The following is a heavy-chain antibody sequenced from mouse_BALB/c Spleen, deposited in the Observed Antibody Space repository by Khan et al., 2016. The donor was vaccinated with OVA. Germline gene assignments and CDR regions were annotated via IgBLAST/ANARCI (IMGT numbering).Heavy chain of an antibody. J-gene: IGHJ2*01. CDR1: GFAFSSYS. CDR3: TRDRNYYGSSFYFDY. Sequence: EVKLEESGGGLVKPGGSLKLSCAASGFAFSSYSMSWVRQTPEKRLEWVATITSGGSYTYYPDSVKGRFTISRDNAKNTLYLQMSSLKSEDTAMYYCTRDRNYYGSSFYFDYWGQGTTLTVPS. D-gene: IGHD1-1*01. V-gene: IGHV5-6-4*01. CDR2: ITSGGSYT.